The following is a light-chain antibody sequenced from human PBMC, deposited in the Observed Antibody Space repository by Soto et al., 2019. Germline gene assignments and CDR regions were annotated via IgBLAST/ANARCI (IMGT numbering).Light chain of an antibody. CDR1: QSISSW. J-gene: IGKJ1*01. CDR3: QHYNNYSPWA. CDR2: KAS. V-gene: IGKV1-5*03. Sequence: DIQMTQSPSTLSASVGDRVTITCRASQSISSWLAWYQQKPGKAPKLLIYKASSLERGVPSRFSGSGSGTEFTLTISTLQPDDFAIYYCQHYNNYSPWAFGQGTKVEIK.